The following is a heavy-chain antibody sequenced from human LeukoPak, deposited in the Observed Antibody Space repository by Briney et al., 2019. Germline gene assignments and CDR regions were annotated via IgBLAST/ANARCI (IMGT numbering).Heavy chain of an antibody. J-gene: IGHJ5*02. Sequence: ASVKVSCKASGYTFTGYYMHWVRQAPGQGLEWMGWINPNSGGTNYALKFQGRVTMTRDTSISTAYMELSRLRSDDTAVYYCARDNYGSYNWFDPWGQGTLVTVSS. CDR3: ARDNYGSYNWFDP. D-gene: IGHD4-17*01. CDR2: INPNSGGT. V-gene: IGHV1-2*02. CDR1: GYTFTGYY.